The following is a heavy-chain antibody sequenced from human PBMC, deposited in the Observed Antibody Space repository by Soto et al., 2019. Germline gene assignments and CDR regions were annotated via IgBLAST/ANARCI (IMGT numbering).Heavy chain of an antibody. V-gene: IGHV4-34*01. CDR2: INHSGST. CDR3: ARGTYCSSTSYYWGMDV. D-gene: IGHD2-2*01. Sequence: QVQLQQWGAGLLKPSETLSLTCAVYGGSFSGYYWSWIRQPQGKGLEWIGEINHSGSTNYNPSLKSRVTISVDTSKNQFSLKLSSVTAADTAVYYCARGTYCSSTSYYWGMDVWGQGTTVTVSS. CDR1: GGSFSGYY. J-gene: IGHJ6*02.